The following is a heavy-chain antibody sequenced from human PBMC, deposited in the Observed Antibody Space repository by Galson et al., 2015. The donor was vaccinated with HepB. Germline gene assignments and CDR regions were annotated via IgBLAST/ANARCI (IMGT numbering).Heavy chain of an antibody. V-gene: IGHV4-30-2*01. J-gene: IGHJ4*02. CDR3: ARVLTGGSYFFDY. CDR1: GDSISSAGYS. CDR2: IYHSGSL. D-gene: IGHD2-15*01. Sequence: LSLTCAVSGDSISSAGYSWSWIRQPPGKGLEWIGYIYHSGSLYYNPSLKSRVTISKDRSKNQFSLKLRSVTAADTAVYYCARVLTGGSYFFDYWGQGTLVTVSS.